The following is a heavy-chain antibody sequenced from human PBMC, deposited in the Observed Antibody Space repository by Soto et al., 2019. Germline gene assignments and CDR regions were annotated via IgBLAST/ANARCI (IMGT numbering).Heavy chain of an antibody. CDR1: GGTFSSYA. J-gene: IGHJ4*02. D-gene: IGHD3-10*01. CDR2: IIPIFGTA. CDR3: ARDRLLWFGELNYYFDY. Sequence: QVQLVQSGAEVKKPGSSVKVSCKASGGTFSSYAISWVRLAPGQGLEWMGGIIPIFGTANYAQKFQGRVTITADESTSTAYMELSSLRSEDTAVYYCARDRLLWFGELNYYFDYWGQGTLVTVSS. V-gene: IGHV1-69*01.